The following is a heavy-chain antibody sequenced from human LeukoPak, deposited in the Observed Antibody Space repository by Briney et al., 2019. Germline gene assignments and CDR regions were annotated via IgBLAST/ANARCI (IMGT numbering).Heavy chain of an antibody. CDR1: GFTFSSYG. V-gene: IGHV3-30*18. D-gene: IGHD2-2*01. J-gene: IGHJ1*01. CDR2: ISYDGSNK. CDR3: AKEPYCSSTSCIGEYFQR. Sequence: GGSLRLSCAASGFTFSSYGMHWVRQAPGKGLGWVAVISYDGSNKYYANSVKGRFTISRDNSKNTLYLQVNSLRAEDTAVYYCAKEPYCSSTSCIGEYFQRWGQGTLVTVSS.